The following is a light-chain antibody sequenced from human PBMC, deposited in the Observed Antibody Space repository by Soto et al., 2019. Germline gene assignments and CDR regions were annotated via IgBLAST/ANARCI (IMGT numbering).Light chain of an antibody. J-gene: IGLJ1*01. CDR1: SSNIGNNA. Sequence: QSVLTQPPSVSEAPRQRVTISCSGSSSNIGNNAVNWYQQLPGKAPKLLIYYDDLLPSGVSDRFSGSKSGTSASLAISGLQSDDEADYYCAAWDDNVNGYVFGTGTKLTVL. V-gene: IGLV1-36*01. CDR3: AAWDDNVNGYV. CDR2: YDD.